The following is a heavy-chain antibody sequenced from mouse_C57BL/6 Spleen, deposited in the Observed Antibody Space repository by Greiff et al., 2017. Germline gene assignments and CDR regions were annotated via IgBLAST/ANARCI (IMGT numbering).Heavy chain of an antibody. J-gene: IGHJ2*01. D-gene: IGHD1-1*01. Sequence: QVQLQQSGPELVKPGASVKISCKASGYAFSSSWMNWVKQRPGKGLEWIGRIYPGDGDTNYNGKFKGKATLTADKSSSTAYMQLSSLTSEDSAVYFCARSAGGSYFDYWGQGTTLTVSS. CDR2: IYPGDGDT. CDR1: GYAFSSSW. V-gene: IGHV1-82*01. CDR3: ARSAGGSYFDY.